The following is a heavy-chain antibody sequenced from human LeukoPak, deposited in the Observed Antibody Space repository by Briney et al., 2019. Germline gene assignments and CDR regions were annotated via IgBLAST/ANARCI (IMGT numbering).Heavy chain of an antibody. CDR3: ARSTRSGSYTAGLNY. CDR2: IYSSGST. V-gene: IGHV4-61*02. D-gene: IGHD1-26*01. Sequence: PSETLSLTCTVSGGSISSGSYYWSWIRQPAGKGLEWIGRIYSSGSTNYNPSLKSRVTISVDTAKNQFSLKLSSVTAADTAVYYCARSTRSGSYTAGLNYWGQGTLVTVSS. J-gene: IGHJ4*02. CDR1: GGSISSGSYY.